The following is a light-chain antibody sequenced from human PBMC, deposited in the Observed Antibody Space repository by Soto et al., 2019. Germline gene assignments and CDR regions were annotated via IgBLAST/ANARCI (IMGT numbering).Light chain of an antibody. V-gene: IGLV2-18*02. J-gene: IGLJ2*01. CDR2: EVS. CDR1: SSDIGSYDR. CDR3: SSYTSSITLV. Sequence: QSARTQPPSVSGSPGQSVTISCTGTSSDIGSYDRVSWYQQPPGTAPKLVIYEVSNRPSGVPDRFSGSKSGNTASLTISGLQAEDEADYYCSSYTSSITLVFGGGTKLTVL.